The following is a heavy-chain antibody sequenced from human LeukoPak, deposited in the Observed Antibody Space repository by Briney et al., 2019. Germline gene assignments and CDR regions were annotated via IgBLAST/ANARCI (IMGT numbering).Heavy chain of an antibody. CDR2: ISGRGTYI. CDR1: GFTVSSNY. D-gene: IGHD2-21*02. V-gene: IGHV3-21*01. J-gene: IGHJ4*02. CDR3: TRGSMTSLFDY. Sequence: GGSLRLSCAASGFTVSSNYMSWVRQAPGKGLEWVSSISGRGTYIYYADLVKGRFTISRDNAKNSLSLHMDSLRVEDTAVYYCTRGSMTSLFDYWGQGTLVTVSS.